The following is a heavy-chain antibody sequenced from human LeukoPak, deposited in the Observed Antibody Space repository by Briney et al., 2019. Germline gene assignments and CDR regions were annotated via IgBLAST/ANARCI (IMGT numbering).Heavy chain of an antibody. CDR2: ISSSGSGT. Sequence: GGSLRLSCAASGFTFSSYAMSWVRQAPGKGLEWVSAISSSGSGTYHADSVKGRFAISRDSSKNTLYLQMNSLRAEDTAVYYCAKDRSQLWLSYFDYWGQGTLVTVSS. V-gene: IGHV3-23*01. D-gene: IGHD5-18*01. CDR1: GFTFSSYA. J-gene: IGHJ4*02. CDR3: AKDRSQLWLSYFDY.